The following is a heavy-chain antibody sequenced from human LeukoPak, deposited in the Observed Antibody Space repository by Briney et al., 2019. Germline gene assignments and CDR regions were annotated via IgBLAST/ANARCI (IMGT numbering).Heavy chain of an antibody. CDR2: ISSNGGST. CDR3: ARDHNYYGSGSYYNGVDY. J-gene: IGHJ4*02. Sequence: PGGSLRLSCAASGFTFSSYAMHWVRQAPGKGLEYVSAISSNGGSTYYANSVKGRFTISRDNSKNTLYLQMGSLRAEDMAVYYCARDHNYYGSGSYYNGVDYWGQGTLVTVSS. D-gene: IGHD3-10*01. V-gene: IGHV3-64*01. CDR1: GFTFSSYA.